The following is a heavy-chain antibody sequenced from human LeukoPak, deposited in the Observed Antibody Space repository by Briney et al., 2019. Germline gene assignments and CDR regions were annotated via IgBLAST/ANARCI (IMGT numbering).Heavy chain of an antibody. CDR1: GGTFSTYA. V-gene: IGHV1-69*13. D-gene: IGHD2-2*01. CDR2: IIPMFGAT. CDR3: AREPRRYCTSTTCYIDY. J-gene: IGHJ4*02. Sequence: SVKVSCKASGGTFSTYAISWVRQAPGQGLEWMGGIIPMFGATNYAQKFQGRVTITADESTSTAYMELSSLRSEDTAFYYCAREPRRYCTSTTCYIDYWDQGTLVTVSS.